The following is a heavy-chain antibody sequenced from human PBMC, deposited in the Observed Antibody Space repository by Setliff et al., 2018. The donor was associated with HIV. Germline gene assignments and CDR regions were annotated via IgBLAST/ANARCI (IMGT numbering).Heavy chain of an antibody. CDR2: IKQDGSEK. D-gene: IGHD5-18*01. V-gene: IGHV3-7*03. J-gene: IGHJ6*03. Sequence: PGGSLRLSCAASGFTFSNYWMSWVRQAPGKGLEWVANIKQDGSEKYYVDSVKGRFTISRDNAKKSLYLQMNSLRAEDTALYYCAREVYRYDDGSESMDVWGKGTTVTVSS. CDR3: AREVYRYDDGSESMDV. CDR1: GFTFSNYW.